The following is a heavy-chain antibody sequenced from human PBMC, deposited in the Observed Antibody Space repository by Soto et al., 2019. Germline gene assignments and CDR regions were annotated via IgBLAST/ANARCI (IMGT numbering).Heavy chain of an antibody. V-gene: IGHV1-18*01. CDR3: ARDVRELLFMGLAFDI. D-gene: IGHD1-26*01. CDR1: GYTFTSYG. J-gene: IGHJ3*02. Sequence: QVQLVQSGAEVKKPGASVKVSCKASGYTFTSYGISWVRQAPGQGLEWMGWISAYNGNTNYAQKLQGRVTMTTDTSTSTAYMELKSVRSDDTAVYYCARDVRELLFMGLAFDIWGQGTMVTVSS. CDR2: ISAYNGNT.